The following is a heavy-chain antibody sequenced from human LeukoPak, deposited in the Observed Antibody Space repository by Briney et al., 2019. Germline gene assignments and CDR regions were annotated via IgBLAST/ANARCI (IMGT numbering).Heavy chain of an antibody. V-gene: IGHV1-46*01. J-gene: IGHJ4*02. Sequence: ASVKVSCKATGYTFTSYYMHWVRQAPGQGLEWMGIINPSGGSTSYAQKFQGRVTMTRDTSTSTVYMELSSLRSEDMAVYYCARDSYDSSGTKTDNDYWGQGTLVTVSS. CDR2: INPSGGST. CDR1: GYTFTSYY. CDR3: ARDSYDSSGTKTDNDY. D-gene: IGHD3-22*01.